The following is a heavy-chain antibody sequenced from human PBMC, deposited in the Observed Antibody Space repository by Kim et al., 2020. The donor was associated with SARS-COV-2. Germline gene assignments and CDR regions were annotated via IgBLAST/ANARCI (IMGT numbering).Heavy chain of an antibody. Sequence: GGSLRLSCAASGFTFSSFAMNWVRQAPGKGLEWVSVISGSGGSTYYADAVKGRFTFSRDKSKNTLYLQMNILRADATAVYYFAKDLYCDNSVAGAFDMWG. CDR3: AKDLYCDNSVAGAFDM. D-gene: IGHD1-26*01. CDR2: ISGSGGST. J-gene: IGHJ3*02. V-gene: IGHV3-23*01. CDR1: GFTFSSFA.